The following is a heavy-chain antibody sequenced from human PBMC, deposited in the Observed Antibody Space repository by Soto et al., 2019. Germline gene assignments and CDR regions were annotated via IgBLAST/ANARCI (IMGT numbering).Heavy chain of an antibody. J-gene: IGHJ3*02. CDR2: ISSSSSYI. CDR1: GFTFSSYS. CDR3: ARTTLLLWFGDSTHRRDAFDI. D-gene: IGHD3-10*01. Sequence: PGGSLRLSCAASGFTFSSYSMNWVRQAPGKGLEWVSSISSSSSYIYYADSVKGRFTISRDNAKNSLYLQMNSLRAEDTAVYYCARTTLLLWFGDSTHRRDAFDIWGQGTMVTVSS. V-gene: IGHV3-21*01.